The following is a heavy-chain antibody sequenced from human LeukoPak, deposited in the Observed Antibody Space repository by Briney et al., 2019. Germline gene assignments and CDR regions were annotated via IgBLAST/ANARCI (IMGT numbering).Heavy chain of an antibody. V-gene: IGHV4-61*02. CDR1: GASISSGADY. D-gene: IGHD2-21*02. CDR2: IYKSGYT. J-gene: IGHJ4*01. Sequence: SETLSLTCTVSGASISSGADYWSWIRQPAGKRLEWIGRIYKSGYTTYNPSLKGRVTISLDTSKNQFSLKLRSVTVAGTAVYYCARMDAEIPTALMLDFWGHGTLVTVSS. CDR3: ARMDAEIPTALMLDF.